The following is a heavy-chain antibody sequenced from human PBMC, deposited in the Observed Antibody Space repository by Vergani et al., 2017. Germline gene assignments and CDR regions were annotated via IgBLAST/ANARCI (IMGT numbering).Heavy chain of an antibody. J-gene: IGHJ6*03. CDR3: ATGXPSSTSCQYRCYYYYMDV. Sequence: QVQLVQSGAEVKKPGASVKVSCKVSGYTLTELSMHWVRQAPGKGLEWMGGFDPEDGETIYAQKFQGRVTMTEDTSTDTAYMELSSLRSEDTAVYYCATGXPSSTSCQYRCYYYYMDVWGKGTTVTVSS. CDR2: FDPEDGET. CDR1: GYTLTELS. V-gene: IGHV1-24*01. D-gene: IGHD2-2*01.